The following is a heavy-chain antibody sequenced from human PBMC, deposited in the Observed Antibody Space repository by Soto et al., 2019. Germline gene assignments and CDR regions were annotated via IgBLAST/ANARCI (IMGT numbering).Heavy chain of an antibody. Sequence: EVQLLESGGVLLQPGESLRLSCAASGFAFDTYAMNWVRQAPGKGLEWVSGISDRSATPSYADSVKGRFTISRDNSKNTLELQRNSLRAEDTAVYYCAKGGETSVLGVPIYYFDHWGQGTLVTVSS. CDR2: ISDRSATP. CDR3: AKGGETSVLGVPIYYFDH. CDR1: GFAFDTYA. V-gene: IGHV3-23*01. D-gene: IGHD3-10*01. J-gene: IGHJ4*02.